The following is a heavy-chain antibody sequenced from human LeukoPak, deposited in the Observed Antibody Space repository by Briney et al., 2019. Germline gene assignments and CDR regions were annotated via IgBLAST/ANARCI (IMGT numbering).Heavy chain of an antibody. Sequence: PSETLSLTCTVSGASITDYYWGWIRQPPGKGLEWIGYIYTSGSTNYNPSLKSRVTISVDTSNSQLSLKLSSVTAADTAVYYCARLSHYYDGRGRYMDVWGIGTTVTVSS. D-gene: IGHD3-22*01. CDR2: IYTSGST. CDR3: ARLSHYYDGRGRYMDV. CDR1: GASITDYY. J-gene: IGHJ6*03. V-gene: IGHV4-4*09.